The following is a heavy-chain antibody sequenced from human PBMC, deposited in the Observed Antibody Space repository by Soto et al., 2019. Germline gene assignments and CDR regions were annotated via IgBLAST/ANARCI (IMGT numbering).Heavy chain of an antibody. J-gene: IGHJ6*02. Sequence: GGSLRLSCAASGFTFSSYWMHWVRQAPGKGLVWVSRIDRDGSSTSYADSVKGRFTISRDNAKNTLSLQMNSLRAEDTAVYYCSRRYSFPKYYYGMDVWGQGTTDTVSS. V-gene: IGHV3-74*01. D-gene: IGHD5-12*01. CDR1: GFTFSSYW. CDR2: IDRDGSST. CDR3: SRRYSFPKYYYGMDV.